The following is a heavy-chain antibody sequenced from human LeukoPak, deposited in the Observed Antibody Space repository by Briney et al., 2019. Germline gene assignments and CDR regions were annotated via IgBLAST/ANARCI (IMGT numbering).Heavy chain of an antibody. Sequence: SETLSLTCTVSGGSISSYSWSWIRQPPGKGLEWIGYIYHSGSTYYNPSLKSRVTISVVRSKNQFSLKLSSVTAADTAVYYCARGGLAAYFDYWGQGTLVTVSS. D-gene: IGHD6-13*01. V-gene: IGHV4-30-2*01. CDR2: IYHSGST. CDR1: GGSISSYS. CDR3: ARGGLAAYFDY. J-gene: IGHJ4*02.